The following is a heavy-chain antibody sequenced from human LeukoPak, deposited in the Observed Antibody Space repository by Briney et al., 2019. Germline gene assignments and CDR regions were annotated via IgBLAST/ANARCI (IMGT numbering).Heavy chain of an antibody. D-gene: IGHD6-6*01. J-gene: IGHJ4*02. CDR2: IWYDGSQE. CDR3: ARDLAAARLDF. Sequence: GGSLRLSCAASGFTFSSYTMNWVRQAPGKGLEWVANIWYDGSQEYYADTVKGRFTISRDISKNTLYPQMNSLRAEDTAVYYCARDLAAARLDFRGQGTLVTVSS. V-gene: IGHV3-33*08. CDR1: GFTFSSYT.